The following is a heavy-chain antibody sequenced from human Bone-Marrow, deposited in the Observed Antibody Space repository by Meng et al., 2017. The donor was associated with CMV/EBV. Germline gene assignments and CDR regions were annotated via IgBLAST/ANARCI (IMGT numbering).Heavy chain of an antibody. Sequence: ASVKVCCKASGYTFTSYGISWVRQAPGQGLEWMGWISAYNGNTNYAQKLQGRVTMTTDTSTSTAYMELRSLRSDDTAVYYCATTDSYGYWFDPWGQGTLVTVSS. V-gene: IGHV1-18*01. CDR2: ISAYNGNT. CDR1: GYTFTSYG. D-gene: IGHD5-18*01. J-gene: IGHJ5*02. CDR3: ATTDSYGYWFDP.